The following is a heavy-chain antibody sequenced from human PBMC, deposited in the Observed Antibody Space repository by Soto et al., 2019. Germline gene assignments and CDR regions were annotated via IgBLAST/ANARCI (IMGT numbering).Heavy chain of an antibody. CDR2: TSYDGSNE. J-gene: IGHJ4*02. D-gene: IGHD3-9*01. CDR3: ARVRGDLLTGYLDY. CDR1: GFTFSSYG. Sequence: PGGSLRLSCAASGFTFSSYGLHWVRQAPGKGLEWVAVTSYDGSNEYYADSVKGRFTISRDNSKNTLYLQMNSLRAEDTAVYYCARVRGDLLTGYLDYWGQGTLVTVSS. V-gene: IGHV3-30*03.